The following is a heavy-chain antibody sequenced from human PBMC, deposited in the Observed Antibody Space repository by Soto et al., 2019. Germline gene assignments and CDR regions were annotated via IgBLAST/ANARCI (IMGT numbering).Heavy chain of an antibody. CDR1: GYTFTSYA. J-gene: IGHJ6*02. Sequence: ASVKVSCKASGYTFTSYAMHWVCQAPGQRLEWMGWINAGNGNTKYSQKFQGRVTITRDTSASTAYMELSSLRSEDTAVYYCARGGSIAAFFYYYYGMDVWGQATTVTVS. CDR2: INAGNGNT. CDR3: ARGGSIAAFFYYYYGMDV. V-gene: IGHV1-3*01. D-gene: IGHD6-6*01.